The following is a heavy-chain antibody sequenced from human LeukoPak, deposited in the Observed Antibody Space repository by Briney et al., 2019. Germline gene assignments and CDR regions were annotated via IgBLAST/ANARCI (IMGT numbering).Heavy chain of an antibody. CDR3: AKLSYDSSGFKGRHFDY. J-gene: IGHJ4*02. Sequence: KPGESLKISCKGSGYSFTNYWIGWVRQMPGKGLEWMGIIYPGDSDTRYRPSFQGQVTISVDKSIATAYLQWNSLRASDTAMYYCAKLSYDSSGFKGRHFDYWGQGTLVTVSS. CDR2: IYPGDSDT. D-gene: IGHD3-22*01. V-gene: IGHV5-51*01. CDR1: GYSFTNYW.